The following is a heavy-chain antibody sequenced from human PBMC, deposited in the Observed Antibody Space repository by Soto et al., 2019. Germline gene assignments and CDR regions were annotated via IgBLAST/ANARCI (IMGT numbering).Heavy chain of an antibody. CDR3: PTEAAIIPPAYAY. V-gene: IGHV3-15*01. CDR2: IKSKTNGGTT. D-gene: IGHD2-2*01. CDR1: GFTFSNAW. J-gene: IGHJ4*02. Sequence: EVQLVESGGGLVKPGGSLRVSCAASGFTFSNAWMNWVRQAPGKGLEWVGRIKSKTNGGTTDYAAPVKGRFTISRDDSKNTLYLKRKSLKTENTAVYYCPTEAAIIPPAYAYWAQEPLVTVSS.